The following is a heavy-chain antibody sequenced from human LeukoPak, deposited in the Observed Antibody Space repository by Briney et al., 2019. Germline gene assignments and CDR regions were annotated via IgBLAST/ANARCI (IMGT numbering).Heavy chain of an antibody. J-gene: IGHJ4*02. Sequence: GGSLRLSCAASGFTFSSYAMSWVRQAPGKGLEWVSAISGSSGSTYYADSVKGRFTISRDNSKNTLYLQMNSLRAEDTAVYYCAKDLGYCSSTSCYWSFDYWGQGTLVTVSS. CDR2: ISGSSGST. D-gene: IGHD2-2*01. V-gene: IGHV3-23*01. CDR3: AKDLGYCSSTSCYWSFDY. CDR1: GFTFSSYA.